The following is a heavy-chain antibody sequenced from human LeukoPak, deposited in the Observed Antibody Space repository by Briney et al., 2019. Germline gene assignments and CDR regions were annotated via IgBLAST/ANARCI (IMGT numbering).Heavy chain of an antibody. D-gene: IGHD1-26*01. CDR2: IYTSGST. CDR3: ARDLGGSYYVWFDP. J-gene: IGHJ5*02. V-gene: IGHV4-61*02. CDR1: GGSISSGSYY. Sequence: PSQTLSLTCTVSGGSISSGSYYWRWIRQPAGKALEWIGRIYTSGSTNYNPSLKSRVTISVDTSKNQFSLKLRSVTAADTAVYYCARDLGGSYYVWFDPWGQGTLVTVSS.